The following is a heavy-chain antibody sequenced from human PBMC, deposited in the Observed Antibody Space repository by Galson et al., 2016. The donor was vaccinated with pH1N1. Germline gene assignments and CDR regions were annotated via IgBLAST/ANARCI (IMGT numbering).Heavy chain of an antibody. Sequence: SVKVSCKAFGYTFTAHYVHWVRQAPGQGLECMGYINPDGTDIKYVQKFRGRVTMTTDTSLRTAFLDLSGLRSDDTAIYYCTRDRFHNGGNVFDVWGQGTVVTVSS. V-gene: IGHV1-2*02. D-gene: IGHD3-16*01. CDR3: TRDRFHNGGNVFDV. J-gene: IGHJ3*01. CDR2: INPDGTDI. CDR1: GYTFTAHY.